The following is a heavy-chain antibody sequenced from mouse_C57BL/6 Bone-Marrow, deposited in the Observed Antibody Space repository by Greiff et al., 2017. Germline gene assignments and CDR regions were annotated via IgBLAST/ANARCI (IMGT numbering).Heavy chain of an antibody. Sequence: QVQLQQSGPELVKPGASVKISCKASGYAFSSSWMNWVKQRPGKGLEWIGRIYPGDGDPNYNGQFKGKATLTADKSSSTASIQLSSLTSEDSAVYCCARNGIYYDYDGYYFDDGGQGTTLTGSS. V-gene: IGHV1-82*01. CDR2: IYPGDGDP. CDR1: GYAFSSSW. CDR3: ARNGIYYDYDGYYFDD. D-gene: IGHD2-4*01. J-gene: IGHJ2*01.